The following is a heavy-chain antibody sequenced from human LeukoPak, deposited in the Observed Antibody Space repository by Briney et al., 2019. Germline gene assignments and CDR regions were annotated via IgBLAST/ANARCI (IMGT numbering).Heavy chain of an antibody. Sequence: GGSLRLSCAASGFTFSSYAMSWVRQAPGKGLEWVSAISGSGGSTYYADSVKGRFTISRDNSKNTLYLQMNSLRAEDTAVYYCARARNNYDTSGLFQYWGQGTLVTVSS. J-gene: IGHJ4*02. D-gene: IGHD3-22*01. V-gene: IGHV3-23*01. CDR1: GFTFSSYA. CDR3: ARARNNYDTSGLFQY. CDR2: ISGSGGST.